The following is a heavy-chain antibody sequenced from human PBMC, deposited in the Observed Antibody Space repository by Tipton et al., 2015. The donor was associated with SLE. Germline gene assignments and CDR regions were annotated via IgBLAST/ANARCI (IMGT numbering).Heavy chain of an antibody. V-gene: IGHV4-34*01. D-gene: IGHD1-1*01. CDR1: GGSFSGYY. CDR2: INHSGST. CDR3: ARGHQGERTVGY. J-gene: IGHJ4*02. Sequence: TLSLTCAVYGGSFSGYYWSWIRQPPGKGLEWIGEINHSGSTNYNPSLKSRVTISVDTSKNQFSLKLSSVTAAYTAVYYCARGHQGERTVGYWGQGTLVTVSS.